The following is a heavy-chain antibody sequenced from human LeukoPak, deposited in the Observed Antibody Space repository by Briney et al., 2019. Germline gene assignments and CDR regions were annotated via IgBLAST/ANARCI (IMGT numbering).Heavy chain of an antibody. J-gene: IGHJ6*02. V-gene: IGHV1-46*01. CDR1: GYTLTSYY. CDR2: INPSGDTT. CDR3: ASVYKNGMDV. D-gene: IGHD5-24*01. Sequence: ASVKVSCKASGYTLTSYYLHWVRQAPGQGLEWMAIINPSGDTTSHVQKFQGRVTMTRDTSAGTVYMELSSLRSEDTAVYYCASVYKNGMDVWGQGTTVTVSS.